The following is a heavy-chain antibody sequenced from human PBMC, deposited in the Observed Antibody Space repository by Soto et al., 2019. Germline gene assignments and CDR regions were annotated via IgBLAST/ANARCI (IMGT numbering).Heavy chain of an antibody. CDR3: GSQDELPDAFDI. Sequence: GGSLRLSCAASGFTFSSYGMHWVRQAPGKGLEWVAVISYDGSNEYYADSVKGRFTISRDNSKNTLYLQMNSLRAEDTAVYYCGSQDELPDAFDIWGQGTMVTVSS. J-gene: IGHJ3*02. D-gene: IGHD3-10*01. CDR1: GFTFSSYG. V-gene: IGHV3-30*03. CDR2: ISYDGSNE.